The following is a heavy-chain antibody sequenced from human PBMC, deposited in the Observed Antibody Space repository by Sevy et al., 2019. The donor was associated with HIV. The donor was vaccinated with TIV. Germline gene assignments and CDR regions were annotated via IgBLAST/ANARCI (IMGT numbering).Heavy chain of an antibody. CDR2: IWYGGNNQ. D-gene: IGHD6-13*01. V-gene: IGHV3-33*01. CDR3: ARDQHHVGWPLDY. J-gene: IGHJ4*02. Sequence: GGSLRLSCAASGFTFSSYGMHWVRQAPGKGLEWVAVIWYGGNNQYYADSVKGRFTISRDNSKNTLYLQMNSLRPEDTAVYYCARDQHHVGWPLDYWGQGTLVTVSS. CDR1: GFTFSSYG.